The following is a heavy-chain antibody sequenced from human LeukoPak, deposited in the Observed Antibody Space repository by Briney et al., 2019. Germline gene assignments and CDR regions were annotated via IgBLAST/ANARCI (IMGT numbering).Heavy chain of an antibody. D-gene: IGHD3-22*01. CDR1: GFTFSSYA. V-gene: IGHV3-30-3*01. CDR2: ISYDGSNK. J-gene: IGHJ4*02. Sequence: AGGSLRLSCAASGFTFSSYAMHWVRQAPGKGLEWVTIISYDGSNKYYADSVKGRFTISRDNSKNTLYLQMNSLRAEDTAVYYCARGQGDSSAGLDYRGQGTLVTVSS. CDR3: ARGQGDSSAGLDY.